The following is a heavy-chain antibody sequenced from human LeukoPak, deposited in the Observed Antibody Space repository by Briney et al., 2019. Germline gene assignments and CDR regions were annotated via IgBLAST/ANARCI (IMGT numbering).Heavy chain of an antibody. Sequence: GESLKISCKDAGYSFTRYCIGWVRQMPGKGLEWMGIIYSGDSDTRYSPSFQGQVTISADKSISTAYLQWSSLKASDTAMYYCARNPGSSSSTHADYWGQGTLVTVSS. CDR3: ARNPGSSSSTHADY. CDR2: IYSGDSDT. V-gene: IGHV5-51*01. J-gene: IGHJ4*02. CDR1: GYSFTRYC. D-gene: IGHD2-2*01.